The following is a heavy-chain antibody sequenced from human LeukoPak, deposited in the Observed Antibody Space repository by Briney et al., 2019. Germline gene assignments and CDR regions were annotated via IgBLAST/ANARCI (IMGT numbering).Heavy chain of an antibody. V-gene: IGHV4-4*02. Sequence: SETLSLTCTISGGSISSYNWWSWVRQPPGEGLEWIGSIFHSGSTSYNPSLQSRVIISVDKSKNHFSLKLNSVTAADTAVYHCARGHFDSSGYYSDYFDFWSQGTLVTVSS. CDR1: GGSISSYNW. CDR2: IFHSGST. D-gene: IGHD3-22*01. J-gene: IGHJ4*02. CDR3: ARGHFDSSGYYSDYFDF.